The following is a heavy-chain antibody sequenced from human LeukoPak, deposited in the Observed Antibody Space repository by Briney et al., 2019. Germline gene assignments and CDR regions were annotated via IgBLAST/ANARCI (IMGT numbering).Heavy chain of an antibody. V-gene: IGHV1-8*03. CDR1: GYTFTNFD. D-gene: IGHD1-7*01. CDR2: MNPNSGNT. J-gene: IGHJ6*03. CDR3: ARAPSWNYNRYYYYYVDV. Sequence: ASVTVSCKPSGYTFTNFDINWERQASGHGLEWMGWMNPNSGNTGYAQKFQGRVTITRNTSISTAYMELSSLRSEDTAVYYCARAPSWNYNRYYYYYVDVWGRGTTVTVSS.